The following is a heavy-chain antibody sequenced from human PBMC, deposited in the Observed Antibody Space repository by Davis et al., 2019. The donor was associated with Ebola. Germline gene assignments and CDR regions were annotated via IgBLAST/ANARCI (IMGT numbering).Heavy chain of an antibody. D-gene: IGHD6-19*01. CDR3: AREELNAIAVAGTFFYYYYGMDV. CDR2: ISSSSSYI. J-gene: IGHJ6*02. V-gene: IGHV3-21*01. CDR1: GFTFSSYA. Sequence: GESLKISCAASGFTFSSYAMSWVRQAPGKGLEWVSSISSSSSYIYYADSVKGRFTISRDNAKNSLYLQMNSLRAEDTAVYYCAREELNAIAVAGTFFYYYYGMDVWGQGTTVTVSS.